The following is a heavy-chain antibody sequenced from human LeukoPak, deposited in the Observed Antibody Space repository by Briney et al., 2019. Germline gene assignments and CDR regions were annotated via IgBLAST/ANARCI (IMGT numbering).Heavy chain of an antibody. V-gene: IGHV3-21*04. Sequence: PGGSLRLSCAASGFTFSNYNMNWVRQAPGKGLEWVSSISSSSSYIYYADSLKGRFTISRDNAKNSLYLQMNSLRVEDTAVYYCAKSRYGNAWDYFDYWGQGTLVTVSS. CDR2: ISSSSSYI. D-gene: IGHD6-19*01. CDR1: GFTFSNYN. J-gene: IGHJ4*02. CDR3: AKSRYGNAWDYFDY.